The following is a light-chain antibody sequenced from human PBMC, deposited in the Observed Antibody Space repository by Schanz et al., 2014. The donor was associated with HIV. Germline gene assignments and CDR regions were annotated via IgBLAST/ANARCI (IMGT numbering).Light chain of an antibody. J-gene: IGLJ2*01. Sequence: QSVLTQPPSVSAAPGQNVIISCSGGTSNIGDYYVSWYQQLPEKAPRLLIYDNNRRPSGIPDRFSGSKSGTSATLAITGLQTGDEADYYCGTWDDDLSAVVFGGGTKLTVL. V-gene: IGLV1-51*01. CDR3: GTWDDDLSAVV. CDR1: TSNIGDYY. CDR2: DNN.